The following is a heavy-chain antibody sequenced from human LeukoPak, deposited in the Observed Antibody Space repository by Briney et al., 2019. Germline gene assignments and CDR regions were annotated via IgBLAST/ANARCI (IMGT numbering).Heavy chain of an antibody. V-gene: IGHV4-4*02. Sequence: SETLSLTCSVSIGSISSSKWWSWVRQSPVKGLEWIGEIYLYGTTNYNPSFTSRVTMSVDRSRNQFSLKLTSVTAADTAVYYCVKDEPDSSRYYLIEYWGQGILVTVSS. CDR3: VKDEPDSSRYYLIEY. J-gene: IGHJ4*02. D-gene: IGHD3-22*01. CDR1: IGSISSSKW. CDR2: IYLYGTT.